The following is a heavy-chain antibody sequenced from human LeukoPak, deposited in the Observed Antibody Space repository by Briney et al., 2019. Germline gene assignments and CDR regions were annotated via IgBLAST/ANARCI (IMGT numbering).Heavy chain of an antibody. D-gene: IGHD2-15*01. V-gene: IGHV1-69*13. J-gene: IGHJ4*02. CDR2: IIPIFGTA. CDR3: ARDSFPYCSGGSCWNY. Sequence: SVKVSCKASGGTFSSYAISWVQQAPGQGLEWMGGIIPIFGTANYAQKFQGRVTITADESTSTAYMELSSLRSEDTAVYYCARDSFPYCSGGSCWNYWGQGTLVTVSS. CDR1: GGTFSSYA.